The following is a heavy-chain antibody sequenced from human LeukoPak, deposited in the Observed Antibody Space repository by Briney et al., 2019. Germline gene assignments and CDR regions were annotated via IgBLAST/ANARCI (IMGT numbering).Heavy chain of an antibody. CDR1: GFTFSSYE. V-gene: IGHV3-48*03. J-gene: IGHJ6*03. CDR3: ARAALGYYYYYMDV. Sequence: PGGSLRLSCAASGFTFSSYEMNWVRQAPGKGLEWVSYISSSGSTIYYADSVKGRFTISRDNAKNSLYLQMNSLRAEDTAVYYCARAALGYYYYYMDVWGKGTTVTISS. CDR2: ISSSGSTI.